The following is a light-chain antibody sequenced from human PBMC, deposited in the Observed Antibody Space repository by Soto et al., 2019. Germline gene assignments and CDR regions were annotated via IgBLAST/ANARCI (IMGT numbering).Light chain of an antibody. J-gene: IGKJ1*01. CDR1: QSVSSN. V-gene: IGKV3-15*01. Sequence: EIVLTQSPATLSVSPGERATLSCRASQSVSSNLGWYQQKPGQTPRLLIYGASTRASGIPARFSGSGSGTDFTLTISSLQSEDFAVYYCQQYDNWPPTFGQGTKVEIK. CDR3: QQYDNWPPT. CDR2: GAS.